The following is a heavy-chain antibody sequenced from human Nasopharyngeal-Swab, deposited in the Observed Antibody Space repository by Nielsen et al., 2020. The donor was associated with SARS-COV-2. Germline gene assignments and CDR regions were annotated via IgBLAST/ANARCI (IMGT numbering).Heavy chain of an antibody. CDR2: IYSGGSST. CDR3: AKGGEAGQRFLEWLYYFDY. V-gene: IGHV3-23*03. CDR1: GFTFSSYA. D-gene: IGHD3-3*01. J-gene: IGHJ4*02. Sequence: GESLKISCAASGFTFSSYAMSWVRQAPGKGLEWVSVIYSGGSSTYYADSVKGRFTISRDNSKNTLYLQMNCLRAEDTAVYYCAKGGEAGQRFLEWLYYFDYWGQGTLVTVSS.